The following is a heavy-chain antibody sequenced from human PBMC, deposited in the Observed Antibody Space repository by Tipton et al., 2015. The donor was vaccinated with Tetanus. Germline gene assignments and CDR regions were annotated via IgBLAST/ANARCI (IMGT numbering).Heavy chain of an antibody. CDR3: AREADCSGGSCFSGDFDT. J-gene: IGHJ4*02. CDR2: SWYDGTDK. D-gene: IGHD2-15*01. CDR1: GFIFSSYG. Sequence: SLRLSCVASGFIFSSYGIHWVRQAPGKGLEWLAVSWYDGTDKYYADSVKGRFTISRDISKNTLYLQMNSLRAEDTALYYCAREADCSGGSCFSGDFDTWGQGTQVTFSS. V-gene: IGHV3-33*01.